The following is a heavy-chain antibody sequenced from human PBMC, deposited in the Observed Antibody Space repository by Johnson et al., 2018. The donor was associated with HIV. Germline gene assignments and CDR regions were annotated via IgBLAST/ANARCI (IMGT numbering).Heavy chain of an antibody. J-gene: IGHJ3*02. CDR3: ARGGYSGYDAFDI. CDR2: IYSGGST. Sequence: EVQLVESGGGLVKPGRSLRLSCAASGFTFSNYDMHWVRQAPGKGLEWVSVIYSGGSTYYADSVKGRFTISRDNSKNTLYLQINSLRAEDTAVYYCARGGYSGYDAFDIWGQGTMVTVSS. D-gene: IGHD5-12*01. CDR1: GFTFSNYD. V-gene: IGHV3-66*02.